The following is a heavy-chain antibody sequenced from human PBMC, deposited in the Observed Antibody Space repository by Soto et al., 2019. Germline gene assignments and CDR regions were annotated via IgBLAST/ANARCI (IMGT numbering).Heavy chain of an antibody. Sequence: QVQLVQSGAEVKRPGSSVKVSCKASGDTFAFHSINWVRQAPGLGLEWMGRINPILSMSNYAQRFQGRVTRTADKSTSTAYMVLSSLRSEDTAIYYCATSYGSGYRAFDYWGQGALVTVSS. D-gene: IGHD3-10*01. CDR3: ATSYGSGYRAFDY. CDR1: GDTFAFHS. CDR2: INPILSMS. J-gene: IGHJ4*02. V-gene: IGHV1-69*02.